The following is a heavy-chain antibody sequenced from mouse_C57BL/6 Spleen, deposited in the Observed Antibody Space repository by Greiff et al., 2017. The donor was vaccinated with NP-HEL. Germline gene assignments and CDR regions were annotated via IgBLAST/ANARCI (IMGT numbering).Heavy chain of an antibody. D-gene: IGHD2-4*01. Sequence: QVQLQQPGAELVKPGASVKLSCKASGYTFTSYWMHWVKQRPGRSLEWIGRIDPNSGGTKYNEKFKSKATLTVDKPSSTAYMQLSSLTSEDSAVYYCARSLNYEGFAYWGQGTLVTVSA. CDR3: ARSLNYEGFAY. V-gene: IGHV1-72*01. CDR2: IDPNSGGT. J-gene: IGHJ3*01. CDR1: GYTFTSYW.